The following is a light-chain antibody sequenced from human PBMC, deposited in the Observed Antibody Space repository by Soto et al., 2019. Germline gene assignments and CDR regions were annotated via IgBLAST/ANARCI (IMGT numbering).Light chain of an antibody. J-gene: IGLJ3*02. Sequence: QSVLTQPTSASGTPGQRVTISCSRSSSNIGSKSVSWYQQLPGTAPKLLIFRNNQRPSGVPDRFSGSKSGTSASLAISGLRSEDEADYYCAAWDDSLSIWVFGGGTKLTVL. V-gene: IGLV1-47*01. CDR2: RNN. CDR1: SSNIGSKS. CDR3: AAWDDSLSIWV.